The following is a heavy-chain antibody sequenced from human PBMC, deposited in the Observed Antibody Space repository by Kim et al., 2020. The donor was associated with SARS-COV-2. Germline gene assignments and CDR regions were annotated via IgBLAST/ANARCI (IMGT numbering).Heavy chain of an antibody. Sequence: ASVKVSCKASGYTFTGYYMHWVRQAPGQGLEWMGWINPNSGGTNYAQKFQGRVTMTRDTSISTAYMELSRLRSDDTAVYYCARARGYSGYDSDLDYWGQGTLVTVSS. V-gene: IGHV1-2*02. D-gene: IGHD5-12*01. CDR3: ARARGYSGYDSDLDY. J-gene: IGHJ4*02. CDR2: INPNSGGT. CDR1: GYTFTGYY.